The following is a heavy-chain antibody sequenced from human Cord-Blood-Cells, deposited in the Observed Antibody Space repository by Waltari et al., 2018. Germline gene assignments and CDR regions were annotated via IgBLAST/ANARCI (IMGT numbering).Heavy chain of an antibody. J-gene: IGHJ6*02. CDR1: GFTFSSYA. CDR2: ISYDGSNK. V-gene: IGHV3-30-3*01. D-gene: IGHD6-6*01. Sequence: QVQLVESGGGVVQPGRSLRLSCAASGFTFSSYAMHWVRQAPGKGLEWVAVISYDGSNKDYADSVKGRFTISRDNSKNTLYLQMNSLRAEDTAVYYCARDWGSSSHYYYYYGMDVWGQGTTVTVSS. CDR3: ARDWGSSSHYYYYYGMDV.